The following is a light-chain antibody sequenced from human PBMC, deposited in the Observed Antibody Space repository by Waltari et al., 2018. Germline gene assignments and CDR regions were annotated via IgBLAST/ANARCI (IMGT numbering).Light chain of an antibody. CDR2: AAS. Sequence: DIQMTQSPPSLSASVGDTVTMTCQASQRVRNYLTWFQQKPGEAPKLLIHAASSLGLGVPSRFSGSGAETDFTLTIAGLQREDVGTYYCQQTYTVPRSFGQGTKVE. CDR1: QRVRNY. J-gene: IGKJ2*01. CDR3: QQTYTVPRS. V-gene: IGKV1-39*01.